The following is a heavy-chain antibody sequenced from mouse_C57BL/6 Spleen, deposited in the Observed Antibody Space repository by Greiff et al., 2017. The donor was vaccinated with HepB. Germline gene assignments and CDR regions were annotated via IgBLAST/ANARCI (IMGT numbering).Heavy chain of an antibody. J-gene: IGHJ2*01. Sequence: QVQLQQSGAELVRPGASVKMSCKASGYTFTSYNMHWVKQTPRQGLEWIGDIYPGNGDTSYNQKFKGKATLTVDKSSSTAYMQLSSLTSDDSAVYYCATVYYGNYFVYFDYWGQGTTVTVSS. CDR2: IYPGNGDT. CDR1: GYTFTSYN. V-gene: IGHV1-12*01. D-gene: IGHD2-1*01. CDR3: ATVYYGNYFVYFDY.